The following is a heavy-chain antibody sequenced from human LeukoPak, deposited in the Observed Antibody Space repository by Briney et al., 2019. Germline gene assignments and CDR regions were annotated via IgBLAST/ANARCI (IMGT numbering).Heavy chain of an antibody. V-gene: IGHV1-18*01. Sequence: ASVKVSCKASGYTFTSYGISWVRQAPGQGLEWMGWISAYNGNTNYAQKLQGRVTMTTDTSTSTAYMELRSLRSDDTAVYYCARDLNALLWFGESLDYWGQGTLVTVSS. D-gene: IGHD3-10*01. CDR2: ISAYNGNT. CDR3: ARDLNALLWFGESLDY. CDR1: GYTFTSYG. J-gene: IGHJ4*02.